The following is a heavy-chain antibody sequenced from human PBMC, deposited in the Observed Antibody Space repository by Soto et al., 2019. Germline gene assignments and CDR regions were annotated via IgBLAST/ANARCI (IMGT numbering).Heavy chain of an antibody. J-gene: IGHJ4*02. V-gene: IGHV3-48*02. CDR3: ARDLGDYGGY. D-gene: IGHD4-17*01. Sequence: EVQLVESGGGLVQPGGSLRLSCAASGFAFSSYSMNCVRQAPGKGLEWVSYISSSSSAMYYADSVKGRFTISRDNAKNSLYLQMNSLRDEDTAVYYCARDLGDYGGYWGQGTLVTVSS. CDR2: ISSSSSAM. CDR1: GFAFSSYS.